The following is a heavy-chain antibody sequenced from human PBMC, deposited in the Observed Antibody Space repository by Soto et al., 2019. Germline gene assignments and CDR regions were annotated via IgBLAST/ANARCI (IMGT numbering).Heavy chain of an antibody. CDR2: ISWNSGSI. D-gene: IGHD3-3*02. V-gene: IGHV3-9*01. Sequence: DVQLVESGGGLVQPGRSLRLSCAASGFTFDDYAMHWVRQAPGKGLEWVSGISWNSGSIGYADSVKGRFTISRDNAKNSLYLQMNSLRAEDTALYYCAKGGLAGSFDYWGQGTLVTVSS. CDR3: AKGGLAGSFDY. J-gene: IGHJ4*02. CDR1: GFTFDDYA.